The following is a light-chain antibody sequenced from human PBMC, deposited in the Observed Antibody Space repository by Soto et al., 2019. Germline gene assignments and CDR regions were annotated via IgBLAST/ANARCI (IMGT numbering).Light chain of an antibody. J-gene: IGKJ1*01. CDR2: DAS. V-gene: IGKV3-15*01. CDR1: QSVSSN. CDR3: QQYNFWPRT. Sequence: EIVMTQSPATLSVSPGERATLSCRASQSVSSNFAWYQQKPGQAPRLLIYDASTRATGIPARFSGSGSGTEFTLTISSLQSEDFAVYYCQQYNFWPRTFGQGTKVDI.